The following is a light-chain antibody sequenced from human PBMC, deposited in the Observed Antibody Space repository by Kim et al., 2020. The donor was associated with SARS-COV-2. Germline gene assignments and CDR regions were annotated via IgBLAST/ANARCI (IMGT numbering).Light chain of an antibody. CDR3: QTWGTGIG. Sequence: GAAVKLTCTLSSGHSSYAIAWHQQQPEKGPRYLMKLNSDGSHSKGDGIPGRFSGSSSGAERYLTISSLQSEDEADYYCQTWGTGIGFGGGTKLTVL. CDR2: LNSDGSH. V-gene: IGLV4-69*01. CDR1: SGHSSYA. J-gene: IGLJ3*02.